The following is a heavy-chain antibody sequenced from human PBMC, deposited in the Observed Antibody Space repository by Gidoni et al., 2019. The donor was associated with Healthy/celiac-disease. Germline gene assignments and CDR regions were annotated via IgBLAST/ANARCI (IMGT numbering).Heavy chain of an antibody. D-gene: IGHD1-26*01. CDR3: ARGGDSGSQNTFFDY. Sequence: VKKPGSSVKVSCKASGGTFSSYAISWVRQAPGQGLEWMGGIIPIFGTANYAQKFQGRVTITADESTSTAYMELSSLRSEDTAVNYCARGGDSGSQNTFFDYWGQGTLVTVSS. J-gene: IGHJ4*02. CDR2: IIPIFGTA. V-gene: IGHV1-69*01. CDR1: GGTFSSYA.